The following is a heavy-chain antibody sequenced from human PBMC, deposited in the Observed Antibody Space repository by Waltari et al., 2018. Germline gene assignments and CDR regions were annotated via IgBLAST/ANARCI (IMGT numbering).Heavy chain of an antibody. CDR2: ISFDSNHK. V-gene: IGHV3-30-3*01. J-gene: IGHJ4*02. D-gene: IGHD5-12*01. Sequence: QVDLVESGGGVVQPGRSLRLSCAASGVTFHNYDMHWVRQARGKGLEWVAAISFDSNHKYYTDSVKGRFTISRDNSKNMLYLEMNSLGTEDTALYYCASVADTGYKTNWGQGTLVTVSS. CDR3: ASVADTGYKTN. CDR1: GVTFHNYD.